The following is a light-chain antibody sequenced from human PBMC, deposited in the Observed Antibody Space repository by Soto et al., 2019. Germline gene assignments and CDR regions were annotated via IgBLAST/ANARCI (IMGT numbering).Light chain of an antibody. CDR2: LAS. CDR1: QVISSY. V-gene: IGKV1-9*01. CDR3: QYLNSFPLS. J-gene: IGKJ4*01. Sequence: IQFTQAPSSLSSSVGDRVAITCRSSQVISSYLAWYQQKPGKAPKLLIYLASTLQSGVPSRFSGSGSGTDFSLTISSLQPEHVATYYCQYLNSFPLSFGGGTKVDTK.